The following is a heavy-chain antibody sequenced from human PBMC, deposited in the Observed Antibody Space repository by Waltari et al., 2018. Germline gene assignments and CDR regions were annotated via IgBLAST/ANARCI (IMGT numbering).Heavy chain of an antibody. CDR2: INPRNGET. D-gene: IGHD4-4*01. CDR3: AREGSHLTTVNDF. Sequence: LVQSGAEVKKPGASVRVSCKTSGYTFSAYYIHWVRQAPGQGLEWMGWINPRNGETKYTQTFHGRVTLTRDTSSNTAYMELSSLIFDDTAVYYCAREGSHLTTVNDFWGQGTLVIVSS. J-gene: IGHJ4*02. V-gene: IGHV1-2*02. CDR1: GYTFSAYY.